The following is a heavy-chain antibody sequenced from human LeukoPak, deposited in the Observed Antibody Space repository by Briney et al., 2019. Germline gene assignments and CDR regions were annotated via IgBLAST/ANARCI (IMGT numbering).Heavy chain of an antibody. CDR2: TYYRSKWYY. V-gene: IGHV6-1*01. D-gene: IGHD6-19*01. CDR1: GDSVSTINGA. Sequence: SQTLSLTCGISGDSVSTINGAWNRVRQSPSRDLEWRGRTYYRSKWYYDYAVSVQGRITINPDTSKNQFSLQLSSVTPEDTAVYYCARDEGNTGWHTFDIWGQGTLITVSS. J-gene: IGHJ4*02. CDR3: ARDEGNTGWHTFDI.